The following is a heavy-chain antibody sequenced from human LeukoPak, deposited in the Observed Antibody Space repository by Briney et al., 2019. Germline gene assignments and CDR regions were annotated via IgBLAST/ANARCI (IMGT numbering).Heavy chain of an antibody. V-gene: IGHV3-23*01. CDR3: AIGRSGGYSDY. CDR2: IVGSGART. CDR1: GFTFNTYA. D-gene: IGHD3-10*01. J-gene: IGHJ4*02. Sequence: GGSLRLSCAASGFTFNTYAMTWVRQAPGKGLEWVSAIVGSGARTYSADSVKGRFTISRDNAKNSLFLQMNSLRAEDTAVHYCAIGRSGGYSDYWGQGTLATVSS.